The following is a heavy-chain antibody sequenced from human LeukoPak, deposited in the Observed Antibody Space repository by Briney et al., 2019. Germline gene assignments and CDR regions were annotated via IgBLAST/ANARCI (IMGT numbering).Heavy chain of an antibody. CDR3: ARDGAYYYYGMDV. J-gene: IGHJ6*02. V-gene: IGHV3-23*01. CDR1: GFIFSNHA. CDR2: ISGGGDNT. D-gene: IGHD1-26*01. Sequence: GGSLRLPCAASGFIFSNHAMSWVRQAPGKGLEWVSAISGGGDNTYYADSVKGRFTISRDNAKNSLYLQMNSLRAEDTAVYYCARDGAYYYYGMDVWGQGTTVTVSS.